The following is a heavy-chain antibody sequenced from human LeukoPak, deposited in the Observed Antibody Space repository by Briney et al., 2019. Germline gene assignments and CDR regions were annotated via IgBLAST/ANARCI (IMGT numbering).Heavy chain of an antibody. D-gene: IGHD2/OR15-2a*01. CDR3: ARDWFHAIDY. CDR2: IRSDGSDT. Sequence: GGSLRPSCAASGFTFSDTWMHWVRQAPGEGLVWVSRIRSDGSDTRYAESVRGRFTISRDNAKNTLYLQMNSLRAEDTAVYYCARDWFHAIDYWGQGTLVTVSS. J-gene: IGHJ4*02. CDR1: GFTFSDTW. V-gene: IGHV3-74*01.